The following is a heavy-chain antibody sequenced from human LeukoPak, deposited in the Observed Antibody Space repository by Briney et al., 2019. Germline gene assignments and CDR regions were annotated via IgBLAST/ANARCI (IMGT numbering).Heavy chain of an antibody. D-gene: IGHD3-10*01. J-gene: IGHJ3*02. CDR1: GFTFSSYA. V-gene: IGHV3-30*14. CDR2: ISYDGSNK. Sequence: GRSLRLSCAASGFTFSSYAMHWVRQAPGKGLEWVAVISYDGSNKYYADSVKGRFTTSRDNSKNTLYLQMSSLRAEDTAVYYCVKVGLLWFGESSWAFDIWGQGTMVTVSS. CDR3: VKVGLLWFGESSWAFDI.